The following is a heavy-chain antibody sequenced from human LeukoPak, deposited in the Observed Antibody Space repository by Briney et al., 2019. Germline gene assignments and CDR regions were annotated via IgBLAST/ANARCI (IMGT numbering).Heavy chain of an antibody. CDR3: ARAQQQIYDILSYMDV. CDR1: GYTFTSYD. D-gene: IGHD3-9*01. CDR2: MNPNSGNT. V-gene: IGHV1-8*01. Sequence: GASVKVSCKASGYTFTSYDINWVRQATGQGLEWMGWMNPNSGNTGYAQKFQGRVTMTRNTSISTAYMELSSLRSEDTAVYYCARAQQQIYDILSYMDVWGKGTTVTVSS. J-gene: IGHJ6*03.